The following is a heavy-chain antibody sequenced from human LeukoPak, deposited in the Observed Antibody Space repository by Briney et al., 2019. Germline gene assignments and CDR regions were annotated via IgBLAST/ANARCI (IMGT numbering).Heavy chain of an antibody. CDR2: FSGGSDTI. J-gene: IGHJ6*03. CDR1: GFTFSSHS. CDR3: ARLDRYYFDSSGYTYYYYMDV. Sequence: GGSLRLSCEASGFTFSSHSMNWVRQAPGKGLEWVSYFSGGSDTIYYADSVKGRFTISRDNAENSLYLQMSSLRAEDTAVYYCARLDRYYFDSSGYTYYYYMDVWGKGTTVTVSS. V-gene: IGHV3-48*01. D-gene: IGHD3-22*01.